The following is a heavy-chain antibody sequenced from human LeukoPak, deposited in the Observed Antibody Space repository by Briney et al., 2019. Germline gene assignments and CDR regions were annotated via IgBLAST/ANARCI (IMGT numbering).Heavy chain of an antibody. V-gene: IGHV3-21*01. D-gene: IGHD3-3*01. CDR3: ARDEVEWLFDY. J-gene: IGHJ4*02. Sequence: GGSLRLSCAASGFTFSSYSMNWVRQAPGKGLEWVSSISSSSSYIYYADSVKGRFTISRNNAKNSLYLQMNSLRAEDTAVYYCARDEVEWLFDYWGQGTLVTVSS. CDR2: ISSSSSYI. CDR1: GFTFSSYS.